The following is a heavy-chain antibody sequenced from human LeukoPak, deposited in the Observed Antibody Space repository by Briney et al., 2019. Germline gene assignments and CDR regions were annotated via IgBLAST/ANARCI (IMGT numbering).Heavy chain of an antibody. V-gene: IGHV3-13*01. D-gene: IGHD5-18*01. Sequence: GGSLRLSCAVSGFTFSSYDMPWVRQVTGKGLEWVSGIGTAGDTYYPDSVKGRFTISRENAKNSLYLQMNSLRVGDTAVYYCARAKETYTYGRGAFDIWGQGTMVTVSS. CDR1: GFTFSSYD. J-gene: IGHJ3*02. CDR2: IGTAGDT. CDR3: ARAKETYTYGRGAFDI.